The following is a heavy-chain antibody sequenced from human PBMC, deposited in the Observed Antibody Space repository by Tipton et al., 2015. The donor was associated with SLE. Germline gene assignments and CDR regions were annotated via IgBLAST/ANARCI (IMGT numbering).Heavy chain of an antibody. Sequence: LRLSCTVSGGSISSYYWSWIRQPPGKGLEWIGYIYYSGSTNYNPSLKSRVTISVDTSKNQFSLKLSSVTAADTAVYYCARGGESYDYWGQGTLVTVSS. CDR1: GGSISSYY. CDR3: ARGGESYDY. CDR2: IYYSGST. J-gene: IGHJ4*02. D-gene: IGHD1-26*01. V-gene: IGHV4-59*01.